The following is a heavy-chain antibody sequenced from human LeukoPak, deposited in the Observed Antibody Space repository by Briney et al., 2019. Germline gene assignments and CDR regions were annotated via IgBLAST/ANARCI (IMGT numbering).Heavy chain of an antibody. V-gene: IGHV3-33*01. J-gene: IGHJ4*02. CDR1: GFPFSSYG. CDR3: ARHNHGYDWDY. Sequence: GGSLRLSCSASGFPFSSYGMHWIRQAPGKGLVWVAVIWPDGSNKYYADSVKGRFTVSRDNSKNTLYLQMNSLRSEDTAVYYCARHNHGYDWDYWGQGTLVTVSS. D-gene: IGHD5-12*01. CDR2: IWPDGSNK.